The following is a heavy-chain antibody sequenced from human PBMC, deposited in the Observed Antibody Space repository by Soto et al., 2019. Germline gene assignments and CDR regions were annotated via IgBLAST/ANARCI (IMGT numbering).Heavy chain of an antibody. D-gene: IGHD5-18*01. CDR3: ASQRGYSYGLDY. Sequence: QVQLVQSGAEVKKPGSSVKVSCKASGGTFSSYTISWGRQAPGQGLEWMGRIIPILGIANYAQKFQGRVTITADKSTSTAYMELSSLRSEDTAVYYCASQRGYSYGLDYWGQGTLVTVSS. CDR2: IIPILGIA. CDR1: GGTFSSYT. V-gene: IGHV1-69*02. J-gene: IGHJ4*02.